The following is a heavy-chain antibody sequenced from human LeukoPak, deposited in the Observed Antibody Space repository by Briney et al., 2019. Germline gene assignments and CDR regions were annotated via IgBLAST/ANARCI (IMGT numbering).Heavy chain of an antibody. D-gene: IGHD5-24*01. CDR3: AKEGRSLQTY. V-gene: IGHV3-7*03. J-gene: IGHJ4*02. CDR2: IKEDGTET. Sequence: GGSLRLSCAASGFMFSGNWMNWVRLAPGKGLEWVANIKEDGTETYYVDSVKGRFTISRDNAKNSLYLQMNSLRVEDTAVYYCAKEGRSLQTYWGLGTLVTVSS. CDR1: GFMFSGNW.